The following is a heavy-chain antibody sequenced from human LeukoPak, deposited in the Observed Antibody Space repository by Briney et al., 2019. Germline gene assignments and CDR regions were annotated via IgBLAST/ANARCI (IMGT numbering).Heavy chain of an antibody. CDR1: GGSISSYY. CDR2: IYYSGST. V-gene: IGHV4-59*01. Sequence: TPSGTLSLTCTVSGGSISSYYWSWIRQPPGKGLEWIGYIYYSGSTNYNPSLKSRVTISVDTSKNQFSLKLSSVTAADTAVYYCARETTATNAFDIWGQGTMVTVSS. D-gene: IGHD4-17*01. CDR3: ARETTATNAFDI. J-gene: IGHJ3*02.